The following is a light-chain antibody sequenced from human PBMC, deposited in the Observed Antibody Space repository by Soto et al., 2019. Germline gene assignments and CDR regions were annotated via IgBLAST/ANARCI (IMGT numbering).Light chain of an antibody. J-gene: IGKJ1*01. CDR2: AAS. CDR3: QQSYSSPWT. V-gene: IGKV1-39*01. Sequence: DIQMTQSPSSLSASVRDSVTITCRASQNIRNYLNWYQQKPGRAHKILIYAASSLQSGVQSRFSGGGSGTDFTLTITSLRPEDFATYYCQQSYSSPWTFGQGTKVDIK. CDR1: QNIRNY.